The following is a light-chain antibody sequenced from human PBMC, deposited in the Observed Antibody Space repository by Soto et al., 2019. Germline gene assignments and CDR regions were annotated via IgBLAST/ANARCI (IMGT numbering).Light chain of an antibody. V-gene: IGLV2-14*03. CDR3: SSYTSSSTRV. J-gene: IGLJ1*01. CDR1: SSDVCAYDY. Sequence: QSALTQPAAVSGSPGQSITISCTGTSSDVCAYDYVSWYQQHPDKAPKLMIYEVSNRPSGVSNRFSGSKSVNTATLTISGLQAEDEADYCSSYTSSSTRVFGTGTKVTVL. CDR2: EVS.